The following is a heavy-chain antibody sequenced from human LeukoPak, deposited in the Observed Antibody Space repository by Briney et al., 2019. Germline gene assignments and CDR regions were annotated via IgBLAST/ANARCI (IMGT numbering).Heavy chain of an antibody. J-gene: IGHJ4*02. CDR3: ARDAVDYGDYPPYFLYYFDY. Sequence: ASVKVSCKASGYTFTDNYIHWVRQAPGQGLEWMGWINPKSDGTIYAQKFQGRVTMTRDTSISTAYMELSRLTSDDTAVYYCARDAVDYGDYPPYFLYYFDYWGQGTLVTVSS. V-gene: IGHV1-2*02. D-gene: IGHD4-17*01. CDR2: INPKSDGT. CDR1: GYTFTDNY.